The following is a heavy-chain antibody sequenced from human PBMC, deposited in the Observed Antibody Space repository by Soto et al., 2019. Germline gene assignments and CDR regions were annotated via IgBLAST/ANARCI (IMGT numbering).Heavy chain of an antibody. CDR3: AKGSIEYSASVDN. CDR2: ISARGGSS. CDR1: GFSFSSYA. Sequence: EVQLLESGGGLVQPGGSLRLSCAASGFSFSSYAMVWVRQAPGKGLEWVSVISARGGSSYFADSVKGRFTISRDNYKNVLSLEMNCLRAEDTAIYFCAKGSIEYSASVDNWGQGTLVRVSS. J-gene: IGHJ4*02. D-gene: IGHD5-12*01. V-gene: IGHV3-23*01.